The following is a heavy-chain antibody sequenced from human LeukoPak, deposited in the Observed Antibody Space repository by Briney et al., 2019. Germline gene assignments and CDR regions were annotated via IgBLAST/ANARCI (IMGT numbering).Heavy chain of an antibody. CDR1: GYSISSGYF. J-gene: IGHJ1*01. CDR3: ASTFYYYDVSGYYYEYFQY. Sequence: PSETLSLTCSVSGYSISSGYFWGWIRQPPGKGLEWIGSIFLGGSTYYTPSLKSRVSISVDTSKNQFSLKLSSVTAADTAVYYCASTFYYYDVSGYYYEYFQYWGQGTQVTVSS. V-gene: IGHV4-38-2*02. D-gene: IGHD3-22*01. CDR2: IFLGGST.